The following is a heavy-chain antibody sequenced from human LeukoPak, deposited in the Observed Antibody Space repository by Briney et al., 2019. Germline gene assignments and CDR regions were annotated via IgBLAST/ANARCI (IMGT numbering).Heavy chain of an antibody. CDR3: AIPIAAAAVFDY. CDR1: GSPFTSYD. D-gene: IGHD6-13*01. Sequence: ASVKFSCEASGSPFTSYDINWVRPATGQGLEWIGWMNTNSGNKGYAQKFQGRVTMTRNTSISTAYMELSSLRSEDTAVYYCAIPIAAAAVFDYWGQGTLVTVSS. CDR2: MNTNSGNK. V-gene: IGHV1-8*01. J-gene: IGHJ4*02.